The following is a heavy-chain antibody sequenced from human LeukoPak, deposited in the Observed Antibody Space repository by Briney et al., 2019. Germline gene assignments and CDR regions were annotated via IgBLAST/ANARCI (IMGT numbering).Heavy chain of an antibody. CDR1: GYSFTSYW. J-gene: IGHJ4*02. V-gene: IGHV5-51*01. Sequence: GESLKISCKGSGYSFTSYWIGWVRQMPGKGLEWMGIIYPGDSDTRYRPSFQGQVTISADKSISTAYLRWSSLKASDTAMYYCARQTADGDYYFDYWGQGTLVTVSS. CDR2: IYPGDSDT. D-gene: IGHD4-17*01. CDR3: ARQTADGDYYFDY.